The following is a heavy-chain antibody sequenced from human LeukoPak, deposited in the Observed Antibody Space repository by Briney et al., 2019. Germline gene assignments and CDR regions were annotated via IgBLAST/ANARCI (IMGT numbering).Heavy chain of an antibody. CDR2: IYYSGST. D-gene: IGHD2-15*01. CDR1: GGSISSYH. V-gene: IGHV4-59*08. CDR3: ARHGYCSGGSCYDY. J-gene: IGHJ4*02. Sequence: RASETLSLTCTVPGGSISSYHWSWIRQPPGKGLEWIGYIYYSGSTNYNPSLKSRVTISVDTSKNQFSLKLSSVTAADTAVYYCARHGYCSGGSCYDYWGQGTLVTVSS.